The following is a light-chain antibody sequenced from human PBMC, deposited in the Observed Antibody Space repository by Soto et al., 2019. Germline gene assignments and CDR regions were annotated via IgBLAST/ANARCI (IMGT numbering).Light chain of an antibody. CDR3: QTWGTGILV. CDR1: SGHSSYA. Sequence: QSVLTQSPSASASLGASVKITCTLSSGHSSYAIAWHQQQPEKGPRYLMKLNSDGSHSKGDGNPDRFSGSSSGAERYLTISSLQSEDEADYYCQTWGTGILVFGTGTKVTVL. J-gene: IGLJ1*01. V-gene: IGLV4-69*01. CDR2: LNSDGSH.